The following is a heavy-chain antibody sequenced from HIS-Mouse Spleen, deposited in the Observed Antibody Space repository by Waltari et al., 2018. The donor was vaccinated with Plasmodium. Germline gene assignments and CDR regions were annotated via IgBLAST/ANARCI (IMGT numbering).Heavy chain of an antibody. D-gene: IGHD3-3*01. Sequence: QLQLQESGPGLVKPSETLSLTCTVSGGSISSSSYYWGWIRQPPGKGLEGIGSIYSSGATDYNPSLKSRVTISVDTSKNQFSLKLSSVTAADTAVYYCARQLAYYDFWSGYSRGYYFDYWGQGTLVTVSS. CDR2: IYSSGAT. CDR3: ARQLAYYDFWSGYSRGYYFDY. V-gene: IGHV4-39*01. J-gene: IGHJ4*02. CDR1: GGSISSSSYY.